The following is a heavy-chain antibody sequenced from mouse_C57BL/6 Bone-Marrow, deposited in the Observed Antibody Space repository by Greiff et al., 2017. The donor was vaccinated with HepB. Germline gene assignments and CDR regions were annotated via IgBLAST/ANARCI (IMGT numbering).Heavy chain of an antibody. V-gene: IGHV14-4*01. Sequence: EVMLVESGAELVRPGASVKLSCTASGFNIKDDYMHWVKQRPEQGLEWIGWIDPENGDTEYASKFQGKATITADTSSNTAYLQLSSLTSEDTAVYYCTTLITTVVETWFAYWGQGTLVTVSA. CDR1: GFNIKDDY. J-gene: IGHJ3*01. CDR3: TTLITTVVETWFAY. D-gene: IGHD1-1*01. CDR2: IDPENGDT.